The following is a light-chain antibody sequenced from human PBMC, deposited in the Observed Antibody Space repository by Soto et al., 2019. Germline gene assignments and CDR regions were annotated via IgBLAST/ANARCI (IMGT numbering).Light chain of an antibody. J-gene: IGLJ2*01. CDR1: SSNIGANYD. CDR3: QSYDRSLSAVV. V-gene: IGLV1-40*01. Sequence: QSALTQPPSESGAPGQRVTISCTGNSSNIGANYDVPWYQQVPGTSPKLLIYGINDRPSGVPDRFSGSKSGTSASLAITGLQAEDEAVYYCQSYDRSLSAVVFGGGTKLTVL. CDR2: GIN.